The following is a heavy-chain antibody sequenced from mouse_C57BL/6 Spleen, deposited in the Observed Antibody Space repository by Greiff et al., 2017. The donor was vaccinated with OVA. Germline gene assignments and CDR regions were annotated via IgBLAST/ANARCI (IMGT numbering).Heavy chain of an antibody. CDR1: GYTFTSYW. D-gene: IGHD1-1*01. V-gene: IGHV1-72*01. CDR3: ARGGLHYYGSSYPDYYAMDY. CDR2: IDPNSGGT. J-gene: IGHJ4*01. Sequence: QVQLKQPGAELVKPGASVKLSCKASGYTFTSYWMHWVKQRPGRGLEWIGRIDPNSGGTKYNEKFKSKATLTVDKPSSPAYMQLSSLTSEDSAVYYCARGGLHYYGSSYPDYYAMDYWGQGTSGTVSS.